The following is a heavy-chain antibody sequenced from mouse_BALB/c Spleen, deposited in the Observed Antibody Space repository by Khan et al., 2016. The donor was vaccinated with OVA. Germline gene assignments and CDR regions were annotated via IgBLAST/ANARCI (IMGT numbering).Heavy chain of an antibody. CDR3: EREGLRGVAMDY. V-gene: IGHV1S56*01. D-gene: IGHD2-4*01. CDR2: SYPGDGST. Sequence: QIQLVQSGPELVKPGASVKISCKASGYTLTAYDINWVRQRPGQGPAWIGWSYPGDGSTEYNENFKGTVTLTEDKSSNTAYMQHSSLTSEKSAVYFCEREGLRGVAMDYWGQGTSVSVSS. CDR1: GYTLTAYD. J-gene: IGHJ4*01.